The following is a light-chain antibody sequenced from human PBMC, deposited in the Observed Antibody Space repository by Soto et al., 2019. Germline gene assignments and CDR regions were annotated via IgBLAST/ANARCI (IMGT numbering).Light chain of an antibody. J-gene: IGLJ1*01. CDR3: QSYDSTLSARYV. Sequence: QSVLTQPPSVSGAPVQRVTISCTGSSSNIGAGYDVHWYQQRPGTAPKLLISANINRPSGVPDRFSGSKSGTSASLAITGLQADDEGDYYCQSYDSTLSARYVFGTGTKVTVL. V-gene: IGLV1-40*01. CDR1: SSNIGAGYD. CDR2: ANI.